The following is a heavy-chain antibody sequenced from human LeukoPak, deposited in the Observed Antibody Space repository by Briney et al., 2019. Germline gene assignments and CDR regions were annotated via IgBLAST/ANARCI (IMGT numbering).Heavy chain of an antibody. CDR2: VSWNSGSI. CDR3: AEGREYQLRDAFDI. CDR1: GFTFDDYA. Sequence: GGSLRLSCEASGFTFDDYAMHWVRQAPGKGLEWVSGVSWNSGSIGYADSVKGRFTISGDNAKNSLNLQMNSLRAEDSALYCCAEGREYQLRDAFDIWGQGTTVIVSS. V-gene: IGHV3-9*01. J-gene: IGHJ3*02. D-gene: IGHD2-2*01.